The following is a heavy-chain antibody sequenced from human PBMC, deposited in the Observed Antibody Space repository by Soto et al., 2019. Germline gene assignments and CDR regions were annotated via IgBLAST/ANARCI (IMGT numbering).Heavy chain of an antibody. CDR3: ARDGGYGGNSRTYYYYYYGMDV. CDR1: GGTFSSYA. V-gene: IGHV1-69*13. J-gene: IGHJ6*02. CDR2: IIPIFGTA. D-gene: IGHD4-17*01. Sequence: SVKVSCKASGGTFSSYAISWVRQAPGQGLEWMGGIIPIFGTANYAQKFQGRVTITADESTSTAYMELSSLRSEDTAVYYCARDGGYGGNSRTYYYYYYGMDVWG.